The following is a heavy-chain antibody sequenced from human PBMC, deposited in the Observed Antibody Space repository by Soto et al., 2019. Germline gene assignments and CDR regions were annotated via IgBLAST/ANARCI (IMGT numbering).Heavy chain of an antibody. CDR2: MYYTGVT. CDR1: GGSVRSGNHC. Sequence: QVQLQESGPGLLKASETLSLTCSVSGGSVRSGNHCWNWIRQPPGRGLEWLGYMYYTGVTNYNPSLKSRVSMSVDSSKVQFSLDLPSLTAADTAVYYCARGGEPLGYYGLDVWGQGTTVTVSS. J-gene: IGHJ6*02. V-gene: IGHV4-61*01. CDR3: ARGGEPLGYYGLDV.